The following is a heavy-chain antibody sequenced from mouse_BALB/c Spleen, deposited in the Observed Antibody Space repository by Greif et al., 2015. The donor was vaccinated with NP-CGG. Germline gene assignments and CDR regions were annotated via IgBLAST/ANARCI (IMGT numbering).Heavy chain of an antibody. Sequence: EVQLVESGGGLVQPGGSLRLSCATSGFTFTDYYMSWVRQPPGKALEWLGFIRNKANGYTADYSASVKGRFTISRDNSQSILYPQMNTLRAEDSATYYCARDINYDIYWYFDVWGAGTTVTVSS. CDR3: ARDINYDIYWYFDV. D-gene: IGHD2-4*01. CDR2: IRNKANGYTA. V-gene: IGHV7-3*02. J-gene: IGHJ1*01. CDR1: GFTFTDYY.